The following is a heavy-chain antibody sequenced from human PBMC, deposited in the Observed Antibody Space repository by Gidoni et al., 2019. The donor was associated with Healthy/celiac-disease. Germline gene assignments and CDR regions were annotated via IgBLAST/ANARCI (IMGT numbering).Heavy chain of an antibody. Sequence: EVQLLESGGGLVQPGGSLRLSCAASGFTFSSYAMSWVRQAPGKGLEWVSAMSGSGGSTYYADSVKGRFTISRDNSKNTLYLQMNSLRAEDTAVYYCAKSDGRYYDILTGYYDYWGQGTLVTVSS. V-gene: IGHV3-23*01. CDR2: MSGSGGST. CDR1: GFTFSSYA. D-gene: IGHD3-9*01. J-gene: IGHJ4*02. CDR3: AKSDGRYYDILTGYYDY.